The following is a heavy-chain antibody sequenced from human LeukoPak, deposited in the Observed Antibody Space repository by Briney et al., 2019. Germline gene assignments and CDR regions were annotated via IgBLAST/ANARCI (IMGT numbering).Heavy chain of an antibody. CDR1: GYTFTGYY. CDR2: INPNSGGT. J-gene: IGHJ5*02. CDR3: ARDPMVRGDNWFDP. D-gene: IGHD3-10*01. V-gene: IGHV1-2*02. Sequence: ASVKVSCKASGYTFTGYYMHWVRQVPGQGLEWMGWINPNSGGTNYAQKFQGRVTMTRDTSISTAYMELSRLRSDDTAVYYCARDPMVRGDNWFDPWGQGTLVTVSS.